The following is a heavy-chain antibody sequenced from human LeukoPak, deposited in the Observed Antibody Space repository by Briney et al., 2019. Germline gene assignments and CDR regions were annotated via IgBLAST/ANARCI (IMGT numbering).Heavy chain of an antibody. CDR3: AREGTMVRGVIGY. J-gene: IGHJ4*02. V-gene: IGHV4-34*01. D-gene: IGHD3-10*01. Sequence: SETLSLTCAVYGGSFSGYYWSWIRQPPGKGLEWIGEIDHSGSTNYNPSLKSRVTISVDTSKNQFSLKLSSVTAADTAVYYCAREGTMVRGVIGYWGQGTLVTVSS. CDR1: GGSFSGYY. CDR2: IDHSGST.